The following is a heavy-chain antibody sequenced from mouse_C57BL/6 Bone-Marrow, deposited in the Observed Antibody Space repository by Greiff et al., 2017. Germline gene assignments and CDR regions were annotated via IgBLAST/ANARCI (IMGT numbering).Heavy chain of an antibody. V-gene: IGHV14-4*01. J-gene: IGHJ4*01. CDR3: NRSYGNFYAMED. CDR2: IDPENGDT. CDR1: GFNIKDDY. Sequence: VQLQQSGAELVRPGASVKLSCTASGFNIKDDYMHWVKQRPEQGLEWIGWIDPENGDTEYASKFQGKATITADTSSNTAYLQLSSLTSEDSAVXGCNRSYGNFYAMEDWGQGTSVTVSS. D-gene: IGHD2-1*01.